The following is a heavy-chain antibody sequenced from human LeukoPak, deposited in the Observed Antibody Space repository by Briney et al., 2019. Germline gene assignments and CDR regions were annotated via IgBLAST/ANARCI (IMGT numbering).Heavy chain of an antibody. Sequence: GGSLRLSCAASGFTFSNYAMSWVRQAPGKGLEWVSTITSSDDSTYYADSVKGRFTISRDNSKKTLYLQMNRLRAEDTAVYYCVPLGYCSGTTCDDTDYWGQGTLVTVSS. D-gene: IGHD2-2*01. CDR1: GFTFSNYA. V-gene: IGHV3-23*01. CDR2: ITSSDDST. J-gene: IGHJ4*02. CDR3: VPLGYCSGTTCDDTDY.